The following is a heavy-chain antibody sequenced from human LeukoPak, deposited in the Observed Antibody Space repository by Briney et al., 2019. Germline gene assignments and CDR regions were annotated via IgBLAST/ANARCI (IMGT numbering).Heavy chain of an antibody. Sequence: SETLSLTCTVSGGSISSSSHYWGWIRQPPGKGLEWIGSIYYSGRTYCNPSLKSRVTISVETSKNQFSLKLSSVTAADTAVYYCARHEYSGSYFDFWGQGTLVTASS. CDR3: ARHEYSGSYFDF. CDR1: GGSISSSSHY. V-gene: IGHV4-39*01. CDR2: IYYSGRT. D-gene: IGHD1-26*01. J-gene: IGHJ4*02.